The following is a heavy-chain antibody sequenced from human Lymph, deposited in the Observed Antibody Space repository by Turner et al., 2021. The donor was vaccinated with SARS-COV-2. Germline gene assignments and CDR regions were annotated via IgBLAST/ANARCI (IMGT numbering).Heavy chain of an antibody. V-gene: IGHV3-23*01. CDR3: AKEGDTAMVNFDY. D-gene: IGHD5-18*01. CDR2: ISGSGCST. J-gene: IGHJ4*02. Sequence: EVQLLESGGGLVQPGGSLRLYCAASGFTFSSYAMSLVRQAPGKGLEWVSAISGSGCSTYYADSVKGRFTISRDNSKNTLYLQMNSLRAEDTAVYYCAKEGDTAMVNFDYWGQGTLVTVSS. CDR1: GFTFSSYA.